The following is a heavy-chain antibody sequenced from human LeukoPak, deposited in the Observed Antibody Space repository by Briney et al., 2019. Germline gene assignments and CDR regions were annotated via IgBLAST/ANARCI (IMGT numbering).Heavy chain of an antibody. D-gene: IGHD3-22*01. CDR1: GYSFTSYC. V-gene: IGHV5-51*01. J-gene: IGHJ4*02. CDR2: IYPGDSGP. CDR3: ARPRDSSGYYYFDY. Sequence: GESLKISCKVSGYSFTSYCIGWVRQMPGKGLEWMGIIYPGDSGPTYSPSFQGQVTISADKSISAAYLQWSSLKASDTAMYYCARPRDSSGYYYFDYWGQGTLVTVSS.